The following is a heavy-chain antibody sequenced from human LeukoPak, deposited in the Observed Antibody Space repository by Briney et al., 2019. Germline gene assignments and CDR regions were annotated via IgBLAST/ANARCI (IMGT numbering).Heavy chain of an antibody. D-gene: IGHD6-6*01. CDR2: IYYSGST. J-gene: IGHJ6*02. CDR1: GGSISSYY. CDR3: ARLSWPSSAEYYYYGMDV. Sequence: SETLSLTCTVSGGSISSYYWSWIRQPPGKGLEWIGYIYYSGSTNYNPSLKSRVTISVDTSKNQFSLKLSSVTAAETAVYYCARLSWPSSAEYYYYGMDVWGQGTTVTVSS. V-gene: IGHV4-59*08.